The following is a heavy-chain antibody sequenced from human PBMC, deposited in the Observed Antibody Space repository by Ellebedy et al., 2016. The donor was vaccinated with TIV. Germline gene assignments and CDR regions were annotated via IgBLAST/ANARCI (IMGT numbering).Heavy chain of an antibody. CDR1: GFIFSSYA. CDR2: IKGDGSGI. Sequence: GGSLRLSCAASGFIFSSYAMSWVRQAPGKGLEWASRIKGDGSGITYADSVRGRFTISRDNAKNTLYLQMDSLRVEDTAMYYCARTRGTSSVELDPWGQGTLVTVSS. J-gene: IGHJ5*02. D-gene: IGHD6-6*01. CDR3: ARTRGTSSVELDP. V-gene: IGHV3-74*03.